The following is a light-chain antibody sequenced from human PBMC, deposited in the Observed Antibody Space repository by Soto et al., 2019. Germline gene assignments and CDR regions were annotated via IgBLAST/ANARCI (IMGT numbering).Light chain of an antibody. J-gene: IGKJ4*01. Sequence: EIVLTQSPATLSLSPGERATLSCRASQSVSSYLAWYQQKPGQAPRLLIYDASNRATGIPARFSGSGSGTDFPLTTSSLEPEDFAVYYCKQRSNWPPITFGGGTKVEIK. CDR1: QSVSSY. CDR3: KQRSNWPPIT. V-gene: IGKV3-11*01. CDR2: DAS.